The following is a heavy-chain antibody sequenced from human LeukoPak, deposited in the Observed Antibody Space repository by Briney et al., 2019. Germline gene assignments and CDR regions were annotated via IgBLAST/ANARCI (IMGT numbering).Heavy chain of an antibody. CDR2: ISWNSGGI. J-gene: IGHJ4*02. V-gene: IGHV3-9*01. D-gene: IGHD1-26*01. CDR1: GFTFDDYA. CDR3: AKGTGRYWTFFDS. Sequence: GGSLRLSCAASGFTFDDYAMHWVRQAPGKGLEWVSGISWNSGGIDYAHSVKGRFTISRDTAKNSLYLQMNSLRPEDTALYYCAKGTGRYWTFFDSWGQGTLVTVSS.